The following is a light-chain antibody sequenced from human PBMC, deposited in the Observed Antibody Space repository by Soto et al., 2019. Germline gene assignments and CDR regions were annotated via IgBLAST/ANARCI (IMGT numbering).Light chain of an antibody. CDR2: WAS. V-gene: IGKV4-1*01. Sequence: DNVMTQSSASLCASLCERATINSKSSQSVLYSSNNKNYLAWYQQKPGQPPKLLIYWASTRESGVPDRFSGSGSGTDFTLTISSLQAEDVAVYYCQQYYSTPLTFGGGSKVDI. CDR1: QSVLYSSNNKNY. CDR3: QQYYSTPLT. J-gene: IGKJ4*01.